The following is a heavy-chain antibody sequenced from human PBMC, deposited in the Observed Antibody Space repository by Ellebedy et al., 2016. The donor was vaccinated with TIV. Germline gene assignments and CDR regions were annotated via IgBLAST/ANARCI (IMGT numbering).Heavy chain of an antibody. Sequence: GGSLRLSCAASGFGFTSYAMNWVRQGPGKGLGWVSVISGGGGTKYYADSVKGRFTISRNTSKTTVYLQMNSLTTEDTAVYYCAKDLRKSFDILTRVYLDFWGQGTLVTVSS. CDR3: AKDLRKSFDILTRVYLDF. CDR1: GFGFTSYA. CDR2: ISGGGGTK. V-gene: IGHV3-23*01. D-gene: IGHD3-9*01. J-gene: IGHJ4*02.